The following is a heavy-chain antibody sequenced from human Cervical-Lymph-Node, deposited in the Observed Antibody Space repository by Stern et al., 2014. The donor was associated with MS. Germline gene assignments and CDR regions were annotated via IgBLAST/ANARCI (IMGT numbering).Heavy chain of an antibody. D-gene: IGHD3-10*01. J-gene: IGHJ4*02. CDR1: GFTFSSYG. V-gene: IGHV3-33*01. CDR3: ARSSYGSGSYYPLDY. CDR2: IWYDGSNK. Sequence: VHLVESGGGVVQPGRSLRLSCAASGFTFSSYGMHWVRQAPGKGLEWVAVIWYDGSNKYYADSVKGRFTISRDNSKNTLYLQMNSLRAEDTAVYYCARSSYGSGSYYPLDYWGQGTLVTVSS.